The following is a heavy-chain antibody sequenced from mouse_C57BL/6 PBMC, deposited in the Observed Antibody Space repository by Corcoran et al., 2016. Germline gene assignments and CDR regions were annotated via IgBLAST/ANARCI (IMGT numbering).Heavy chain of an antibody. J-gene: IGHJ3*01. CDR3: ARQLLPLAY. CDR1: GYTFTTYG. CDR2: INTYSGVP. Sequence: QIQLVQSGPELKKPGETVKISCKASGYTFTTYGMSWVKQAPGKGLKWMGWINTYSGVPTYADDFKGRFAFSLATSASTAYLQINNLKNEDTATYFCARQLLPLAYWGQGTLVTVSA. D-gene: IGHD1-1*01. V-gene: IGHV9-3*01.